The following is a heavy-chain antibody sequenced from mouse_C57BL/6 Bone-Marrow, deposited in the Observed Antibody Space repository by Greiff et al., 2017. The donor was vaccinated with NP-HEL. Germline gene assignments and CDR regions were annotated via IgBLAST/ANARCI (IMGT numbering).Heavy chain of an antibody. CDR1: GFNIKDDY. J-gene: IGHJ3*01. Sequence: EVQLQQSGAELVRPGASVKLSCTASGFNIKDDYMHWVKQRPEQGLEWIGWIDPENGDTEYASKFQGKATITADTSSNTAYLQLSSLTSEDTAVYYCTTERLFADWGQGTLVTVSA. D-gene: IGHD3-2*02. CDR3: TTERLFAD. CDR2: IDPENGDT. V-gene: IGHV14-4*01.